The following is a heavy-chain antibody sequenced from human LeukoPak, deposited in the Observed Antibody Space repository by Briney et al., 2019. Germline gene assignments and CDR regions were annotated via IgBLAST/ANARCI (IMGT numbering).Heavy chain of an antibody. CDR3: AREASLLWFGELGSSRVDCPIDV. CDR1: GFTFSNYW. J-gene: IGHJ6*03. V-gene: IGHV3-7*01. Sequence: PGGSLRLSCAASGFTFSNYWMSWVRQVPGKGLEWVATIMHDGSEKHYVDSVKGRFTISRDKAKNSLNLQMNSLRAEYEAVYFCAREASLLWFGELGSSRVDCPIDVWGKGTTVTISS. D-gene: IGHD3-10*01. CDR2: IMHDGSEK.